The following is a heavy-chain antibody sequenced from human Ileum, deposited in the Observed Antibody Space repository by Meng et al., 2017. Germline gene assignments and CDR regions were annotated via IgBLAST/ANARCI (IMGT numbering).Heavy chain of an antibody. J-gene: IGHJ4*02. CDR1: GFTFSDYE. CDR3: ARDLEGKYKSGWYGFDY. CDR2: ISSSGNTI. V-gene: IGHV3-48*03. Sequence: GESLKISCAASGFTFSDYEMYWVRQAPGKGLEWVASISSSGNTISYADSVKGRITISRDNAENLVYLQMNSLRAGDTAVYYCARDLEGKYKSGWYGFDYWGQGTLVTVSS. D-gene: IGHD6-19*01.